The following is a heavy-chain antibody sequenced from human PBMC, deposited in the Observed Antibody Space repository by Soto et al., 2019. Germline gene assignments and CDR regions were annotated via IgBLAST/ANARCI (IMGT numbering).Heavy chain of an antibody. V-gene: IGHV4-59*08. Sequence: PSETPSLTCTVSGGPISSYYWTWIRQPTGKGLEWIGYIYYSGSTNYNPSLKSRVTISVDTSKNQFSLKLNSMTAADTAVYYCARHNYGSGSTYFDYWGQGTLVTVSS. J-gene: IGHJ4*02. CDR3: ARHNYGSGSTYFDY. CDR2: IYYSGST. D-gene: IGHD3-10*01. CDR1: GGPISSYY.